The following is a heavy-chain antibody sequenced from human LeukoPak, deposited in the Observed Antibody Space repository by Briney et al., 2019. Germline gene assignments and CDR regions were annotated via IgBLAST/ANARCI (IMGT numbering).Heavy chain of an antibody. CDR3: ATDIIGSSWYYFDY. CDR1: GYTLTELS. J-gene: IGHJ4*02. D-gene: IGHD6-13*01. Sequence: ASVKVSCKVSGYTLTELSMHWVRQAPGIGLEWMGGFDPEDGETIYAQKFQGRVTMTEDTSTNTAYMELSSLRSEDTAVYYCATDIIGSSWYYFDYWGQGTLVTVSS. CDR2: FDPEDGET. V-gene: IGHV1-24*01.